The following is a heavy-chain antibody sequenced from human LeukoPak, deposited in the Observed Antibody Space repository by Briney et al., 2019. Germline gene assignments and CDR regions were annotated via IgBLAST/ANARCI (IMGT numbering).Heavy chain of an antibody. CDR1: GFTVSSNY. Sequence: PGGSLRLSCAASGFTVSSNYMSWVRQAPGKRLEWVSVIYSGGSTYYADSVKGRFTISRDNSKNTLYLQMNSLRAEDTAVYYCARDRGARGYSYGYFDYWGQGTLVTVSS. CDR3: ARDRGARGYSYGYFDY. CDR2: IYSGGST. J-gene: IGHJ4*02. D-gene: IGHD5-18*01. V-gene: IGHV3-66*01.